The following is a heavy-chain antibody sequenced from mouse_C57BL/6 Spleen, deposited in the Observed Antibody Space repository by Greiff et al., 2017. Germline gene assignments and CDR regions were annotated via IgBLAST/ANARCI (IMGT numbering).Heavy chain of an antibody. Sequence: QVQLKQPGAELARPGASVKLSCKASGYTFTSYSMHWVKQRPGQGLEWMGYIDPSSGYTKYNQKFKDKATLTVDKSSSTAYMRLSTLTSEVSAVYYSARWVGNCYAALFDYWGQGTTVTVSS. D-gene: IGHD2-12*01. CDR2: IDPSSGYT. V-gene: IGHV1-4*01. J-gene: IGHJ2*01. CDR3: ARWVGNCYAALFDY. CDR1: GYTFTSYS.